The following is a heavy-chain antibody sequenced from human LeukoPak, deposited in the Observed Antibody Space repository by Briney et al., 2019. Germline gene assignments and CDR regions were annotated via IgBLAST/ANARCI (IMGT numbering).Heavy chain of an antibody. CDR1: GDSINSYY. CDR2: IYYSGST. V-gene: IGHV4-59*08. CDR3: ARHTTMAHFDY. D-gene: IGHD5-18*01. Sequence: SETLSLTYNVSGDSINSYYWSWIRQPPGKELEWIGYIYYSGSTNYNPSLKSRVTISVDTSKNQFSLKLSSVTAADTAVYYCARHTTMAHFDYWGQGTLVTVSS. J-gene: IGHJ4*02.